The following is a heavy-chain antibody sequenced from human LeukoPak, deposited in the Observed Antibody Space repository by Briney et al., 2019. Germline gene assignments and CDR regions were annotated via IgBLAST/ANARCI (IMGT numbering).Heavy chain of an antibody. J-gene: IGHJ4*02. CDR2: IYFSGST. V-gene: IGHV4-59*08. D-gene: IGHD2-2*02. CDR1: GYSMNYYY. CDR3: ARHQYPPTYFDY. Sequence: SETLSLTCTVSGYSMNYYYWSWIRQPPGQGLEWIGYIYFSGSTYYIPSLKSGVSISIDTSKNQFSLPLTCVTAADTDVYYCARHQYPPTYFDYWGPGTLVNVSS.